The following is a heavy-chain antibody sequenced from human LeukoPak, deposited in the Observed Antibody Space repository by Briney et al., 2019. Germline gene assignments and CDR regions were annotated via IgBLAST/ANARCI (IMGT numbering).Heavy chain of an antibody. CDR3: ARAEYCSSTSCSLDWFDP. J-gene: IGHJ5*02. V-gene: IGHV4-34*01. Sequence: SETLSLTCAVYGGSFSGYYWSWIRQPPGKGLEWIGEINHSGSTNYNPSLKSRVTTSVDTSKNQFSLKLSSVTAADTAVYYCARAEYCSSTSCSLDWFDPWGQGTLVTVSS. D-gene: IGHD2-2*01. CDR1: GGSFSGYY. CDR2: INHSGST.